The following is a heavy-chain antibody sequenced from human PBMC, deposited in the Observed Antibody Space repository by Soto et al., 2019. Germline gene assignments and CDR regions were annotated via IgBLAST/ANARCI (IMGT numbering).Heavy chain of an antibody. CDR2: MNPNRGNT. D-gene: IGHD5-18*01. J-gene: IGHJ4*02. V-gene: IGHV1-8*01. Sequence: QVQLVQSGAEVKKPGASVKVSCKASGYTFTSYDINWVRQATGQGLEWMGWMNPNRGNTGYAQKFRGRVTMTRNTSRSTAYMELSSLRSEDTAVYYCAIDGGRGYSYGYNYWGQGTLVTVSS. CDR1: GYTFTSYD. CDR3: AIDGGRGYSYGYNY.